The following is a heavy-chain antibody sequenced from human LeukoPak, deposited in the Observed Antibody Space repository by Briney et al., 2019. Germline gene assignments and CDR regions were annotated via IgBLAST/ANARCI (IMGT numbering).Heavy chain of an antibody. CDR1: GFTFSSYS. D-gene: IGHD3-10*01. CDR2: ISSSSSAI. J-gene: IGHJ4*02. CDR3: ASVPDYYGSGSYSAHDY. V-gene: IGHV3-48*01. Sequence: PGGSLRLSCAASGFTFSSYSMNWVRQAPGKGLEWVSYISSSSSAIYYADSEKGRFTISRDNAKNSLYLQMNSLRAEDTAVYYCASVPDYYGSGSYSAHDYWGQGTLVTVSS.